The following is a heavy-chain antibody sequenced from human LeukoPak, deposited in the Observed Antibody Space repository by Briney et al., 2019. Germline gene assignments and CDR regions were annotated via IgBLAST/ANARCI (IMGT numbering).Heavy chain of an antibody. V-gene: IGHV5-51*01. Sequence: NRGGSLQISCQGSGSTFTSYSIGWVRQMPGKGLVCMGSIYPCDSDTRYSPSFQGQVTISADKSISTAYLQGSSLKAYDTAMYYCARLTTVLDYWGQGTLVTVSS. CDR2: IYPCDSDT. CDR1: GSTFTSYS. J-gene: IGHJ4*02. D-gene: IGHD1-14*01. CDR3: ARLTTVLDY.